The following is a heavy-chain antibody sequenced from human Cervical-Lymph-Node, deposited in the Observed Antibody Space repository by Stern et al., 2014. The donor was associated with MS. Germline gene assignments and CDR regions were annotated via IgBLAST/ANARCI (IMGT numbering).Heavy chain of an antibody. CDR2: INFGGST. V-gene: IGHV4-39*01. CDR1: GGSISSSTYY. CDR3: ARMGAYSSSSDPFDP. D-gene: IGHD6-13*01. J-gene: IGHJ5*02. Sequence: QVQLQESGPGLVKPSETLPLTCTVSGGSISSSTYYWGWIRQPPGKGLEXIGSINFGGSTYYNPSLKSRVTISVDTSKNQFSLKLSSVTAADTAMFYCARMGAYSSSSDPFDPWGQGTLVTVSS.